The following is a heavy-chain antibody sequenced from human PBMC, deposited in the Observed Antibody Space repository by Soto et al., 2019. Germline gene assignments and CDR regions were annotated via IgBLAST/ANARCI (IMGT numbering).Heavy chain of an antibody. CDR3: ITDLGELSCHYFDY. J-gene: IGHJ4*02. Sequence: EVQLVESGGGLVQPGESLKLSCAASGFSFSRSAIHWVRQASGKGLEWVGRIRNKANSYATTYAASLEGRITISRDDSTATAFMEIISLKIEDTAIYYCITDLGELSCHYFDYWGQATQVTVSA. V-gene: IGHV3-73*02. CDR2: IRNKANSYAT. D-gene: IGHD3-10*01. CDR1: GFSFSRSA.